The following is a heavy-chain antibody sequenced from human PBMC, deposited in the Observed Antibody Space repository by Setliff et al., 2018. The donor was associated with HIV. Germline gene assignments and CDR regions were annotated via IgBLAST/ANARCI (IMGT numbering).Heavy chain of an antibody. CDR2: IYYSGGT. Sequence: SETLSLTCTVSGDSIASGGYSWTWTRQPPGKALEWIGYIYYSGGTSYSGTTYYNPSVASRITISGDTSKNQFSLKLTSVTAADTAIYYCARENGWLFGWFDPWGQGTPVTVSS. V-gene: IGHV4-30-4*07. CDR1: GDSIASGGYS. CDR3: ARENGWLFGWFDP. J-gene: IGHJ5*02. D-gene: IGHD3-22*01.